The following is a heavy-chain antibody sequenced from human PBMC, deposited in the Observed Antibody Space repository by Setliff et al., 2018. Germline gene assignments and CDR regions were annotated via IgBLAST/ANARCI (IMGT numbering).Heavy chain of an antibody. CDR3: ARDGGEY. D-gene: IGHD3-16*01. CDR1: GGSFSGYY. V-gene: IGHV4-34*01. Sequence: SATLSLTCAVYGGSFSGYYWSWIRQPPGKGLEWIGEINHSGSTNDNPSLKSRVTLFVDTSKDQFSLRLTSMTAADTAVYYCARDGGEYWGQGTLVTVS. J-gene: IGHJ4*02. CDR2: INHSGST.